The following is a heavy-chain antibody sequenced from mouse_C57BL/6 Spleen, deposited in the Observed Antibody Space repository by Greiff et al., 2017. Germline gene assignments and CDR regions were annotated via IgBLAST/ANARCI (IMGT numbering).Heavy chain of an antibody. V-gene: IGHV2-5*01. J-gene: IGHJ4*01. CDR3: AKTLRGYYAMDY. Sequence: VQRVESGPGLVQPSQSLSITCTVSGFSLTSYGVHWVRQSPGKGLEWLGVIWRGGSTDYNAAFMSRLSITKDNSKSQVFFKMNSLQADDTAIYYCAKTLRGYYAMDYWGQGTSVTVSS. CDR2: IWRGGST. CDR1: GFSLTSYG.